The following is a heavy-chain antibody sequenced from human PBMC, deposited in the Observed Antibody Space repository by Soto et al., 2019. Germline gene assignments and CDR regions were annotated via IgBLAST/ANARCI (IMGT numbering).Heavy chain of an antibody. J-gene: IGHJ4*02. D-gene: IGHD1-26*01. CDR2: IYSGGST. CDR3: ARVISIVGAPPFDY. Sequence: EVQLVESGGGLIQPGGSLRLSCAASGFTVSSNYMSWVRQAPGKGLEWVSVIYSGGSTYYADSVKGRFTISRDNSKNTLYLQMNSLRAEDTAVYYCARVISIVGAPPFDYWGQGTLVTVCS. CDR1: GFTVSSNY. V-gene: IGHV3-53*01.